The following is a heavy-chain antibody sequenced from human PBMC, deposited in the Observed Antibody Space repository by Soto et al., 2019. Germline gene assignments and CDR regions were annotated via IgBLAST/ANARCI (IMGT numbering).Heavy chain of an antibody. J-gene: IGHJ4*02. V-gene: IGHV1-8*01. Sequence: QVQLVQSGAEVKKPGASVKVSCKASGYTFVAFDIAWVRQASGQGLEWVGWVNPDTGDTAYKRECQGRLSMTRDTSINTVYMELSSLTPDDTAMYFCVRQAGGASTPGDDYWGQGTLVTVSP. CDR2: VNPDTGDT. CDR1: GYTFVAFD. D-gene: IGHD2-15*01. CDR3: VRQAGGASTPGDDY.